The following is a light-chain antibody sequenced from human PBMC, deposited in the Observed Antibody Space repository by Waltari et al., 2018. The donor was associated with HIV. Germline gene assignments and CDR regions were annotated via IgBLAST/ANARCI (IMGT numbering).Light chain of an antibody. Sequence: EIVMTQSPLSLPVTPGEPASISCRSSQSLLHSNTFNYLDWYLRKPGQSPRLLIYLVSNRASGVPDRFSGSGSGTNFTLRISRVEAEDVGVYYCMQALQSPFTFGPGTKVDVK. CDR3: MQALQSPFT. CDR1: QSLLHSNTFNY. CDR2: LVS. J-gene: IGKJ3*01. V-gene: IGKV2-28*01.